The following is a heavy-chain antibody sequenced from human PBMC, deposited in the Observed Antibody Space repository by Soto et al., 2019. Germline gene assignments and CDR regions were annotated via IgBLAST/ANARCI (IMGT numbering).Heavy chain of an antibody. CDR1: GFTFSSFA. CDR2: ISGSGGST. V-gene: IGHV3-23*01. CDR3: AKDSSGGAFDI. J-gene: IGHJ3*02. Sequence: VGSLRLSCAASGFTFSSFAMSWVRQAPGKGLDWVSAISGSGGSTYSADSVKGRFTISRDNSKNTLYLQMSSLRAEDAAVYYCAKDSSGGAFDIWGKGTMVTVS. D-gene: IGHD6-19*01.